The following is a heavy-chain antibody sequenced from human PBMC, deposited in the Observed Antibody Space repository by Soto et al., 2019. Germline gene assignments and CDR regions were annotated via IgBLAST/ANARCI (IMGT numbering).Heavy chain of an antibody. Sequence: SETLSLTCTVSGGSIRVQSYYWTWIRQTPGKGLEWVGSSYYSGTSYFNPALKGRVTISVDTSTNQFSLRLTSVTAADTAVYYCTRRYKWTAYYCALWGQATLGTVS. V-gene: IGHV4-39*01. CDR1: GGSIRVQSYY. J-gene: IGHJ4*02. D-gene: IGHD1-20*01. CDR2: SYYSGTS. CDR3: TRRYKWTAYYCAL.